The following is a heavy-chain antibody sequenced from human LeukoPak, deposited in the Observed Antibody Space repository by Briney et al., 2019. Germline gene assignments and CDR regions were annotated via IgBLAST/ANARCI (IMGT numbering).Heavy chain of an antibody. Sequence: KPEGSLRLSCAASGFTFINAWMAWVRQAPGKGLEWVGRIKAKAHGGTIEYAAPVKGRFTISRDDSKNTLYLQMNSLKTEDTAVYYCTTDGVGVEGATYDNWGQGTLVSVSS. CDR2: IKAKAHGGTI. V-gene: IGHV3-15*01. CDR1: GFTFINAW. D-gene: IGHD1-26*01. CDR3: TTDGVGVEGATYDN. J-gene: IGHJ4*02.